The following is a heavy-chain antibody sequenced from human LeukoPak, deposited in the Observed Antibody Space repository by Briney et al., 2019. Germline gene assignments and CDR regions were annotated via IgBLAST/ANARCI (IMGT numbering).Heavy chain of an antibody. V-gene: IGHV3-23*01. CDR1: GFTFSSYA. CDR2: IRGSGGRI. CDR3: AKDYDSSGYPHFDY. D-gene: IGHD3-22*01. J-gene: IGHJ4*02. Sequence: GRSLRLSCAASGFTFSSYAMSWVRQAPGKGLGWVSAIRGSGGRIYYGASVKGPFTISRDNSKNTLYLQMNSLRAEDTAVYYCAKDYDSSGYPHFDYGGQGTLVTVSS.